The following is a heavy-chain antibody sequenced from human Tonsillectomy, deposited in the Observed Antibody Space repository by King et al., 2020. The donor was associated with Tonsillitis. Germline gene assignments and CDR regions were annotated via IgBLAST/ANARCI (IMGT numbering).Heavy chain of an antibody. V-gene: IGHV3-30-3*01. CDR3: ARDVYYDFWSGYWGRSHWFDP. CDR2: ISYDGSNK. Sequence: VQLVESGGGVVQPGRSLRLSCAASGFTFSSYAMHWVRQAPGKGLEWVAVISYDGSNKYYADSVKGRFTISRDNSKNTLYLQMNSLRAEDTAVYYCARDVYYDFWSGYWGRSHWFDPWGQGTLVTVSS. CDR1: GFTFSSYA. D-gene: IGHD3-3*01. J-gene: IGHJ5*02.